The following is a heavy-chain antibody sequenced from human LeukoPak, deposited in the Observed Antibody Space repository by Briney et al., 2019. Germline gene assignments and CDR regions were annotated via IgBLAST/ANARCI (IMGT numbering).Heavy chain of an antibody. CDR2: IYYSGST. Sequence: SETLSLTCTVSGGSISSYYWSWIRQPPGKGLEWIGYIYYSGSTNYNPSLKGRVTISVDTSKNQFSLKLSSVTAADTAVYYCARRNVVTSNFDYWGQGTLVTLSS. V-gene: IGHV4-59*08. J-gene: IGHJ4*02. D-gene: IGHD4-23*01. CDR1: GGSISSYY. CDR3: ARRNVVTSNFDY.